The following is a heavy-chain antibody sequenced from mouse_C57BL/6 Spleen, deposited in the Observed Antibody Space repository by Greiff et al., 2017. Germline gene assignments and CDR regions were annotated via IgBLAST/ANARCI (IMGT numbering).Heavy chain of an antibody. CDR3: ARTGGGAMDY. CDR2: IDPSDSYT. CDR1: GYTFTSYW. J-gene: IGHJ4*01. Sequence: QVQLQQPGAELVMPGASVKLSCKASGYTFTSYWMHWVKQRPGQGLEWIGEIDPSDSYTNYNQKFKGKSTLTVDKSSSTAYMQLSSLTSEDSAVYYCARTGGGAMDYWGQGTSVTGSS. V-gene: IGHV1-69*01.